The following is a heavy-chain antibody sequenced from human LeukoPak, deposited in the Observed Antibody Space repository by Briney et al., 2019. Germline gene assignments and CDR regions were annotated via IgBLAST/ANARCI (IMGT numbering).Heavy chain of an antibody. J-gene: IGHJ4*02. D-gene: IGHD5-18*01. Sequence: GGSLRLSCAASGFTFSSYGMQWIRQAPGKGLEWVAVISYDGSNKYYADSVKGRFTISRDNSKSTLYLQMNSLRAEDTAVYYCAKSYSYGVSGYFDYWGPGTLVTVSS. V-gene: IGHV3-30*18. CDR3: AKSYSYGVSGYFDY. CDR2: ISYDGSNK. CDR1: GFTFSSYG.